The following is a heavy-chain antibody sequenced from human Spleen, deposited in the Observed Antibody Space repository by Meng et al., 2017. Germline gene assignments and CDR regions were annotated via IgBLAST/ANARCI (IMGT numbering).Heavy chain of an antibody. D-gene: IGHD3-10*01. Sequence: SETLSLTCTVSGGSISSSSYYWGWIRQPPGKGLEWIGSIYYSGSTYYNPSLKSRVTISVDTSKNQFSLKLSSVTAADTAVYYCARGGITMVRGVIITKSYWFDPWGQGTLVTVSS. CDR2: IYYSGST. V-gene: IGHV4-39*07. J-gene: IGHJ5*02. CDR3: ARGGITMVRGVIITKSYWFDP. CDR1: GGSISSSSYY.